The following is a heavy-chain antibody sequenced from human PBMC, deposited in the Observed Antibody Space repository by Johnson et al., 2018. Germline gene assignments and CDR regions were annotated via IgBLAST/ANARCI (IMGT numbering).Heavy chain of an antibody. CDR2: VAYEGNNK. D-gene: IGHD3-10*01. V-gene: IGHV3-30*03. J-gene: IGHJ3*01. CDR3: SRDDYPAGSFDPPDAFDV. Sequence: QVQLVQSGGGVVQPGKSLRLSCTASGFIFSNYGMHWVRQAPGKGLEWLAVVAYEGNNKYYADSVMGRFTISRDNSKNTFYLQMNSLKTDDTAVYYCSRDDYPAGSFDPPDAFDVWGQGTVVTVSS. CDR1: GFIFSNYG.